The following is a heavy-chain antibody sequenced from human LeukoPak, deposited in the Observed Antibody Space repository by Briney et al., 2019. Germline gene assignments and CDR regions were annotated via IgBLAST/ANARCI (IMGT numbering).Heavy chain of an antibody. CDR3: ARDLSGFLAYGDNLDY. Sequence: ASVKVSCKASGYTFTSYAMNWVRQAPGQGLEWMGRINPNTGGTNYAQKFQGRVTMTRDTSITTAYMEVSSLKSYDTAVYYCARDLSGFLAYGDNLDYWGQGTLVTVSS. D-gene: IGHD4-17*01. V-gene: IGHV1-2*06. CDR1: GYTFTSYA. J-gene: IGHJ4*02. CDR2: INPNTGGT.